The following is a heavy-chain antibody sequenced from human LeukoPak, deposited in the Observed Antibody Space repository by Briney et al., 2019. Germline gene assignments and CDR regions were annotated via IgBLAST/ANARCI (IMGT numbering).Heavy chain of an antibody. CDR2: INAYNGNT. V-gene: IGHV1-18*01. Sequence: ASVKVSCKASGYTFTSYGFSWVRQAPGQGLEWMGWINAYNGNTNYAQKLQGRVTMTTDTSTSTAYMALRSLRFDDTAVHYCATRQGTTLSFDYWGQGTLVTVSS. CDR3: ATRQGTTLSFDY. D-gene: IGHD1-1*01. CDR1: GYTFTSYG. J-gene: IGHJ4*02.